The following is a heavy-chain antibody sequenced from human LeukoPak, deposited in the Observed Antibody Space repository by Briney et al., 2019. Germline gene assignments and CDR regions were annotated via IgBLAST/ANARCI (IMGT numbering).Heavy chain of an antibody. J-gene: IGHJ4*02. D-gene: IGHD5-12*01. CDR2: ISYDGSNK. Sequence: GRSLRLSCAASGFTFSSYAMHWVRQAPGKGLEWVAVISYDGSNKYYADSVKGRFTISRDNSKNTLYLQMNSLRAEDTAVYYCARDPSNSGYEFPGFFVYWGQGTLVTVSS. CDR3: ARDPSNSGYEFPGFFVY. CDR1: GFTFSSYA. V-gene: IGHV3-30-3*01.